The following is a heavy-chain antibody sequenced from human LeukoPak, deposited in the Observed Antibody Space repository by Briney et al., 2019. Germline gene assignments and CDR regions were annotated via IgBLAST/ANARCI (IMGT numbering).Heavy chain of an antibody. CDR2: IYYSGTT. V-gene: IGHV4-39*07. CDR1: GDSITSSIYY. Sequence: MPSETLSLTCTVSGDSITSSIYYWGWIRQPPGKGLEWIGSIYYSGTTYYNPSLKSRVTISVDTSKNQFSLKLSSVTAADTAVYYCARGKEYSYGYNYYYYMDVWGKGTTVTVSS. CDR3: ARGKEYSYGYNYYYYMDV. D-gene: IGHD5-18*01. J-gene: IGHJ6*03.